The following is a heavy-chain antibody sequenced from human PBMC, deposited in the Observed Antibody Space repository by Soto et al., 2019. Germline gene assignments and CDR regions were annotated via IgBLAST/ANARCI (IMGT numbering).Heavy chain of an antibody. Sequence: SGNVSIGCTVPEGCRSEEHTWYVVQRSGKRLEWIGYIYYSWTTKYNPSLKNRVTISVDTSKNQFSLRLTYVTAADTAMYYCAECASGYYSGFDQWGQRTLVTVS. CDR2: IYYSWTT. D-gene: IGHD3-22*01. J-gene: IGHJ4*02. CDR1: EGCRSEEH. CDR3: AECASGYYSGFDQ. V-gene: IGHV4-59*01.